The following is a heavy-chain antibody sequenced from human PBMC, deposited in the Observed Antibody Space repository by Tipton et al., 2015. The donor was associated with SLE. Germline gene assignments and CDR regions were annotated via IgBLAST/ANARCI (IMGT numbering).Heavy chain of an antibody. CDR2: IYQSGGT. CDR3: ARAAAGGTWLNY. CDR1: GGSISSSNW. V-gene: IGHV4-4*02. J-gene: IGHJ4*02. D-gene: IGHD2-2*01. Sequence: TLSLTCAVSGGSISSSNWWSWVRQPPGKGLEWIGEIYQSGGTNYNPSLKSRVSISVDKSKNQFSLQLSSVTAADTAVYYCARAAAGGTWLNYWGQGTLVTVSS.